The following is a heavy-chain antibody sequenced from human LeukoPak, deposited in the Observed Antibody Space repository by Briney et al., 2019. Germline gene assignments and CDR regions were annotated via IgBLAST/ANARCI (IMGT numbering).Heavy chain of an antibody. CDR1: GFTLSSNY. Sequence: GGSLRLSCVASGFTLSSNYMNWVRQAPGKGLEWVSSISSSSSYIYYADSVKGRFTISRDNAKNSLYLQMNSLRAEDTAVYYCARDLERGDYWGQGTLVTVSS. CDR2: ISSSSSYI. V-gene: IGHV3-21*01. CDR3: ARDLERGDY. J-gene: IGHJ4*02. D-gene: IGHD1-1*01.